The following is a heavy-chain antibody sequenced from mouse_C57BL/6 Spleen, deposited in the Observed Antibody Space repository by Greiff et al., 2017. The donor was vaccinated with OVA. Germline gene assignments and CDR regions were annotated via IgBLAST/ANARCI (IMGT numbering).Heavy chain of an antibody. D-gene: IGHD2-4*01. CDR2: IRLKSDNYAT. J-gene: IGHJ4*01. CDR1: GFTFSNYW. CDR3: TVPYDYDVGGYAMDY. Sequence: EVKLEESGGGLVQPGGSMKLSCVASGFTFSNYWMNWVRQSPEKGLEWVAQIRLKSDNYATHYAESVKGRFTISRDDSKSSVYLQMNNLRAEDTGIYYCTVPYDYDVGGYAMDYWGQGTSVTVSS. V-gene: IGHV6-3*01.